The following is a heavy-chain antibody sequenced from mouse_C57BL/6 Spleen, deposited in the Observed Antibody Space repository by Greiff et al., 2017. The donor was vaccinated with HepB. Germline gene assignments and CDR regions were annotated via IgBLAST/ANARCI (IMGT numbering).Heavy chain of an antibody. D-gene: IGHD1-1*01. V-gene: IGHV3-6*01. Sequence: ESGPGLVKPSQSLSLTCSVTGYSITSGYYWNWIRQFPGNKLEWMGYISYDGSNNYNPSLKNRISITRDTSKNQFFLKLNSVTTEDTATYYCAREPYYYGRGWYFDVWGTGTTVTVSS. CDR3: AREPYYYGRGWYFDV. CDR2: ISYDGSN. CDR1: GYSITSGYY. J-gene: IGHJ1*03.